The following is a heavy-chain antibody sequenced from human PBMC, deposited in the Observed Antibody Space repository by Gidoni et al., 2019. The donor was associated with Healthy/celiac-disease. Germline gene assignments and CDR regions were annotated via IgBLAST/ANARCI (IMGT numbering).Heavy chain of an antibody. V-gene: IGHV1-69*09. Sequence: QVPLVQSGAEVKKPGSSVKVSCKSSGGTFSSYAISWVRQAPGQGLEWMGRIIPILGIANYEQKFQGRVTITADKSTSTAYMELSSLRSEETAVYYCARDFRGDGYFDYWGQGTLVTVSS. D-gene: IGHD3-10*01. CDR1: GGTFSSYA. J-gene: IGHJ4*02. CDR3: ARDFRGDGYFDY. CDR2: IIPILGIA.